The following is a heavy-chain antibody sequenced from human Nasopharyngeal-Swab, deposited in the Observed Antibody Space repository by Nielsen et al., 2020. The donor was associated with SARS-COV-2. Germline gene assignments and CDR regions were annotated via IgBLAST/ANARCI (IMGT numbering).Heavy chain of an antibody. D-gene: IGHD1-26*01. CDR3: AKDIVGAGFSFDY. CDR1: GFTFDDYA. V-gene: IGHV3-9*01. CDR2: ISWNSGSI. J-gene: IGHJ4*02. Sequence: GGSLRPSFAASGFTFDDYAMHWVRQAPGKGLEWVSGISWNSGSIGYADSVKGRFTISRDNAKNSLYLQMNSLRAEDTALYYCAKDIVGAGFSFDYWGQGTLVTVSS.